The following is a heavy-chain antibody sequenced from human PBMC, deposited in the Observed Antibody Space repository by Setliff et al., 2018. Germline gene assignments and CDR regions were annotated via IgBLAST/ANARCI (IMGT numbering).Heavy chain of an antibody. Sequence: ASVKVSCKASGYTFTGYSTHWVRQAPGQGLEWMGRINPNSGGTNYAQKFQGRVTMTRDTSISTAYMELSRLRSDDTAVYYCARVGSLAPLYYGNYWGQGTLVTVSS. J-gene: IGHJ4*02. CDR1: GYTFTGYS. CDR2: INPNSGGT. V-gene: IGHV1-2*06. CDR3: ARVGSLAPLYYGNY. D-gene: IGHD3-10*01.